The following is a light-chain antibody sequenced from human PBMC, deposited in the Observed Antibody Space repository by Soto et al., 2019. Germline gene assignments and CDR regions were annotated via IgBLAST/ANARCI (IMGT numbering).Light chain of an antibody. CDR2: SNN. V-gene: IGLV1-44*01. Sequence: QSVLTQPPSASGTPGQRVTISCSGSSSNIGSYTVNWYQQLPGTAPKLLIYSNNQRPSGVPDRFSGSKSGNSVSLAISVLQSEDEADYYCAAWDDSLNGVVFGGGTKLTVL. CDR1: SSNIGSYT. J-gene: IGLJ2*01. CDR3: AAWDDSLNGVV.